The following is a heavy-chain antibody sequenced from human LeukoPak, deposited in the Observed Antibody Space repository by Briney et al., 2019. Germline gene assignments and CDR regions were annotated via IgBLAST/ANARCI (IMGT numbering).Heavy chain of an antibody. CDR1: GFTFASYA. V-gene: IGHV3-23*01. Sequence: GGSLRLSSAASGFTFASYAMSWVRQAPGKGLEWVSAIRGSGERTFYADSVKGRFTVSRDNSKNTLYLQMNSLRVEDTAVYYCAKFTDTYDSSPFFDYWGQGTLVTVSS. J-gene: IGHJ4*02. CDR2: IRGSGERT. CDR3: AKFTDTYDSSPFFDY. D-gene: IGHD6-6*01.